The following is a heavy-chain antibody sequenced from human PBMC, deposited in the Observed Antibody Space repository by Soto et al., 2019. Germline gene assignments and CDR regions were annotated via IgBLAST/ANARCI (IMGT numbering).Heavy chain of an antibody. CDR3: AKDGGYSYGPYDY. D-gene: IGHD5-18*01. Sequence: PGGSLRLSCAASGFTFSDYYMSWIRQAPGKGLEWVSYISSSSSYTNYADSVKGRFTISRDNAKNSLDLQMNSLRAEDTAVYYCAKDGGYSYGPYDYWGQGTLVTVSS. CDR1: GFTFSDYY. J-gene: IGHJ4*02. CDR2: ISSSSSYT. V-gene: IGHV3-11*06.